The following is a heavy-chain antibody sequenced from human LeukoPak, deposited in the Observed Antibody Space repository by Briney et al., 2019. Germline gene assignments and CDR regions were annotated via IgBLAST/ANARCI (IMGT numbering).Heavy chain of an antibody. V-gene: IGHV4-4*08. CDR1: GGSISSYY. CDR2: IYTSGST. Sequence: PSETLSLTCTVSGGSISSYYWSWIRQPPGKGLEWIGYIYTSGSTNYNPSLKSRVTISVDTSKNQFSLKLSSVTAADTAVYYCARGSDLGTMIEGRFDPWGQGTLVTVSS. J-gene: IGHJ5*02. D-gene: IGHD3-22*01. CDR3: ARGSDLGTMIEGRFDP.